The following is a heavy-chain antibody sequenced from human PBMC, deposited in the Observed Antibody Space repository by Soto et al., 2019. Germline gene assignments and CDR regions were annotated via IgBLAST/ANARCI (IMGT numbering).Heavy chain of an antibody. CDR2: IFYSGTT. CDR1: GDSISSADYY. CDR3: ARDLWVEPELYYYGMDV. V-gene: IGHV4-30-4*01. J-gene: IGHJ6*02. Sequence: PSETLSLTCTVSGDSISSADYYWSWIRQTPGKGLEWIGHIFYSGTTYYNPSLKSRLTISVDTSKNPFSLRLTSVTAADTAVYYCARDLWVEPELYYYGMDVWGQGTTVTVS. D-gene: IGHD1-1*01.